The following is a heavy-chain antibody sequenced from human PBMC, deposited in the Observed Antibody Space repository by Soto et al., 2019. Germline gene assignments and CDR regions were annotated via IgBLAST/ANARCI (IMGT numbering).Heavy chain of an antibody. CDR2: IYTSVST. J-gene: IGHJ5*02. CDR3: ARDESSEADAYCGGDCDESWFDP. Sequence: TVSGGSISIYYWSWIRQPAGKGLEWIGRIYTSVSTNYNPSLKSRVTMSVDTSKNQFSLKLSSVTAADTAVYYCARDESSEADAYCGGDCDESWFDPWGQGTMVTVSS. D-gene: IGHD2-21*02. CDR1: GGSISIYY. V-gene: IGHV4-4*07.